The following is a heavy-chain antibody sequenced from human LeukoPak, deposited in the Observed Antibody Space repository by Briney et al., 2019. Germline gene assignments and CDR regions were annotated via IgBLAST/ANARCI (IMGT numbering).Heavy chain of an antibody. D-gene: IGHD2-8*01. CDR3: ARGLLVYAVYYYYMDV. V-gene: IGHV1-8*01. Sequence: ASVKVSCKASGYTFTSYDINWVRQAPGQGLEWMGWMNPNSGNTGYAQKFQGRVTMTRNTSISTAYMELSSLRSEDTAVYYCARGLLVYAVYYYYMDVWGKGTTVTVSS. J-gene: IGHJ6*03. CDR2: MNPNSGNT. CDR1: GYTFTSYD.